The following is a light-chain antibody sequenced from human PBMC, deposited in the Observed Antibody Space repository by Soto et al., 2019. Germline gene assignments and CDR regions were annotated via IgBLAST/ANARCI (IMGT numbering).Light chain of an antibody. Sequence: QSVLTQPPSASGSPGQSVAISCTGTSSDVGGYNYVSWYQQHPGKDPKLMIYEVNKRPSGVPDRFSGSKSGNTASMTVSGLQAEDEADYYCGSYAGSSNVVGTGTKVTVL. CDR2: EVN. V-gene: IGLV2-8*01. J-gene: IGLJ1*01. CDR1: SSDVGGYNY. CDR3: GSYAGSSNV.